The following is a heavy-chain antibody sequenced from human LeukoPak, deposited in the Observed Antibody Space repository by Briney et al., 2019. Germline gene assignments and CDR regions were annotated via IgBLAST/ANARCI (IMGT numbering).Heavy chain of an antibody. CDR1: GGSISSYY. V-gene: IGHV4-4*07. D-gene: IGHD3-22*01. CDR2: IYTSGST. Sequence: SETLSLTCTASGGSISSYYWSWIRQPAGKGLEWIGRIYTSGSTNYNPSLKSRVTMSVDTSKNQFSLKLSSVTAADTAVYYCAREAMIVRRAMYYFDYWGQGTLVTVSS. J-gene: IGHJ4*02. CDR3: AREAMIVRRAMYYFDY.